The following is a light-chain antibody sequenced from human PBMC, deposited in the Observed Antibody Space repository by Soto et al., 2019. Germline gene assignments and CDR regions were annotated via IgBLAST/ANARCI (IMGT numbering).Light chain of an antibody. V-gene: IGKV3-15*01. J-gene: IGKJ4*01. Sequence: DILMTQSPATLSVSPGERATLSCRASQSVTTNVAWYQQKPGQPPRLLIYGTSTSATGVTYRFSGSGSGTEFTLTISSLQSDDSAVYYCQQYNRWPPLTFSGWTQVESK. CDR3: QQYNRWPPLT. CDR1: QSVTTN. CDR2: GTS.